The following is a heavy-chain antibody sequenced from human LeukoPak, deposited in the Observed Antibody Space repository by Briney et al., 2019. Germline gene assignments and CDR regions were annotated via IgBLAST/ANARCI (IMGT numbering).Heavy chain of an antibody. CDR2: INHSGST. V-gene: IGHV4-34*01. J-gene: IGHJ4*02. CDR3: ASQLWSGFFDY. Sequence: SETLSLTCAVYGGSFSGYYWSWIRQPPGKGLEWIGEINHSGSTNYNPSLKSRVTISVDTSKNQFSLKLSSVTAADTAVYYCASQLWSGFFDYWGQGTLVTVSS. D-gene: IGHD3-3*01. CDR1: GGSFSGYY.